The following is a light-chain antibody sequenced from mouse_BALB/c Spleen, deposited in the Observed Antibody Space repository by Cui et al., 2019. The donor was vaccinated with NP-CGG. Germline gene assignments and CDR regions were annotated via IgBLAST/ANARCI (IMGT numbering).Light chain of an antibody. CDR3: ALWYSNHWV. CDR2: GTK. J-gene: IGLJ1*01. V-gene: IGLV1*01. Sequence: QAVVTQESALTTSPGETVTFTCRSSTGAVTTSNYANWVQEKPDHLFTGLIGGTKNRAPGVPARFSGSLIGDKAALTITGAQTEDDAIYFCALWYSNHWVFGGGTKLTVL. CDR1: TGAVTTSNY.